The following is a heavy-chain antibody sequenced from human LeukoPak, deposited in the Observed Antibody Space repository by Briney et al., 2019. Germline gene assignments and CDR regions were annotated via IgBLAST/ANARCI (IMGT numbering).Heavy chain of an antibody. CDR2: ISYSTTS. Sequence: SPSETLSLTCTASSGSISTGSYYWGWVRQPPGKGLEYIGSISYSTTSYYNPSLKCRVTISVDTSKNHFSLNLSSVSAADTAVYYCARSSAGVPFDYWGQGTLVTVSS. J-gene: IGHJ4*02. V-gene: IGHV4-39*02. CDR3: ARSSAGVPFDY. D-gene: IGHD6-13*01. CDR1: SGSISTGSYY.